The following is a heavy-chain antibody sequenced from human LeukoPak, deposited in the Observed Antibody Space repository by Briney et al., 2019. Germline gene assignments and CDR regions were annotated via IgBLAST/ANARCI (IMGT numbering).Heavy chain of an antibody. CDR2: IYYSGTT. CDR3: ARRYGSGANTDWFDP. Sequence: PSETLSLTCTVSGGSISSGDHHWSWLRQPPGKGPEWIAYIYYSGTTYYNPSLKGRLTISLDTSKNQFSLKLSSVTAADTAVYYCARRYGSGANTDWFDPWGQGTLVTVSS. D-gene: IGHD3-10*01. V-gene: IGHV4-30-4*08. J-gene: IGHJ5*02. CDR1: GGSISSGDHH.